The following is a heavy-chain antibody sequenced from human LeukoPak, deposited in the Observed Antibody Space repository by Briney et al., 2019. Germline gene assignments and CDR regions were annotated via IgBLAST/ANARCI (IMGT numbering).Heavy chain of an antibody. J-gene: IGHJ4*02. D-gene: IGHD4-17*01. CDR1: GFTFSSYA. CDR3: AKELRGY. CDR2: ISYDGSNK. Sequence: GGSLRLSCAASGFTFSSYAMHWVRQAPGKGLEWVAVISYDGSNKYYADSVKGRFTISRDNSKNTLYLQMNSLRAEDTAVYYCAKELRGYWGQGTLVTVSS. V-gene: IGHV3-30-3*01.